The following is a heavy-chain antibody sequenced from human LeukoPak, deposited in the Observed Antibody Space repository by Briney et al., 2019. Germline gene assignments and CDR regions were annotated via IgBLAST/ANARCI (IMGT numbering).Heavy chain of an antibody. CDR2: IYFIGSA. CDR3: AEMGRSWSPGVP. V-gene: IGHV4-59*01. D-gene: IGHD6-13*01. J-gene: IGHJ5*02. Sequence: PSETLSLTCTVSGGSISNYHWSWIRQSPGKGLERMGSIYFIGSADYNPSLKRRVPMSVDTSQHQLSLKLSSLTAADTAIYYCAEMGRSWSPGVPWGTGNLVTVSS. CDR1: GGSISNYH.